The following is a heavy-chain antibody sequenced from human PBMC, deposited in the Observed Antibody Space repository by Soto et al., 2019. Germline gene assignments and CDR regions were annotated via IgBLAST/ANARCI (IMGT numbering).Heavy chain of an antibody. CDR3: AKSPRLTIVVVPAAIGDWFAP. V-gene: IGHV3-30*18. Sequence: GGSLRLSCAASGFTFSSYGMHWVRQAPGKGLEWVAVISYDGSNKYYADSVKGRFTISRDNSKNTLYLQMNSLRAEDTAVYYCAKSPRLTIVVVPAAIGDWFAPWGQGTLLPGSS. CDR2: ISYDGSNK. J-gene: IGHJ5*02. CDR1: GFTFSSYG. D-gene: IGHD2-2*01.